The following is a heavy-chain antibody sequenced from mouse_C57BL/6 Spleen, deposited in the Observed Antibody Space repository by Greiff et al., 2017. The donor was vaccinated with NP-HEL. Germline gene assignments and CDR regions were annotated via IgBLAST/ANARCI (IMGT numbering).Heavy chain of an antibody. J-gene: IGHJ4*01. CDR2: IDPSDSET. D-gene: IGHD1-1*01. CDR3: ARNYEYAMDY. V-gene: IGHV1-52*01. Sequence: QVHVKQPGAELVRPGSSVKLSCKASGYTFTSYWMHWVKQRPIQGLEWIGNIDPSDSETHYNQKFKDKATLTVDKSSSTAYMQLSSLTSEDSAVYYCARNYEYAMDYWGQGTSVTVSS. CDR1: GYTFTSYW.